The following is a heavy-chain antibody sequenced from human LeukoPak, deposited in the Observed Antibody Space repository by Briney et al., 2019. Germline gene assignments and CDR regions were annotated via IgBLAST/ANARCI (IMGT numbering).Heavy chain of an antibody. D-gene: IGHD7-27*01. J-gene: IGHJ4*02. CDR1: GFTFSSYW. V-gene: IGHV3-7*05. CDR2: IKQDGSET. Sequence: GGSLRLSCAASGFTFSSYWMRWVRQIPGKGLEWVTNIKQDGSETHYVDSVKGRFTISRDNSKNSLFLQMNSLRAEDTAVYYCERFSGLGSNWGRDYWGQGTLVTVSS. CDR3: ERFSGLGSNWGRDY.